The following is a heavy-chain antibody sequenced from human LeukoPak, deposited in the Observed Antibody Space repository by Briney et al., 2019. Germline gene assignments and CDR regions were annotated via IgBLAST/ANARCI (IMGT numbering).Heavy chain of an antibody. CDR1: GGTFSSYA. CDR2: IIPIFGTA. J-gene: IGHJ4*02. Sequence: SVKVSCKASGGTFSSYAISWVRQAPGQGLEWMGGIIPIFGTANYAQKFQGRVTITADESTSTAYMELSSLRSEDTAVYYCARGTDPDYYDSSGYYDYWGQGTLVTVSS. D-gene: IGHD3-22*01. V-gene: IGHV1-69*13. CDR3: ARGTDPDYYDSSGYYDY.